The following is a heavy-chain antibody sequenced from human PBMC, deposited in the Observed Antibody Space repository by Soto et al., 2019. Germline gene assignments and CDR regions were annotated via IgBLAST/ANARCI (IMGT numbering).Heavy chain of an antibody. CDR3: ARGPRWLQSPDAFDI. D-gene: IGHD5-12*01. J-gene: IGHJ3*02. V-gene: IGHV3-30-3*01. Sequence: GGPLRLSCAASGFPFSSYAMHWVRPAPGKGLEWVAVISYDGSNKYYADSVKGRFTISRDNSKNTLYLQMNSLRAEDTAVYYCARGPRWLQSPDAFDIWGQGKMVTVSS. CDR2: ISYDGSNK. CDR1: GFPFSSYA.